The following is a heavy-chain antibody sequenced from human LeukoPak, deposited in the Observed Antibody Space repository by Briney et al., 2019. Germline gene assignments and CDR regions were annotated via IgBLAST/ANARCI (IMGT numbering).Heavy chain of an antibody. CDR1: GGSISSYY. V-gene: IGHV4-59*01. J-gene: IGHJ3*02. Sequence: PSETLSLTCTVSGGSISSYYWSWIRQPPGKGLEWIGYIYYSGSTNYNPSLKSRVTISVDTSKNQFSLKLSSVTAADTAVYYCARGRDCTNGVCYMRHAFDIWGQGTMVTVSS. CDR3: ARGRDCTNGVCYMRHAFDI. D-gene: IGHD2-8*01. CDR2: IYYSGST.